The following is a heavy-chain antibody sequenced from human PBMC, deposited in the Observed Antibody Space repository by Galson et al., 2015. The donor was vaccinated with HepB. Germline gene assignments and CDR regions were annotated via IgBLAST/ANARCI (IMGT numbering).Heavy chain of an antibody. CDR1: GFSLSTSVMR. J-gene: IGHJ4*02. V-gene: IGHV2-70*01. CDR2: IDWEDDK. CDR3: ARTQTSVTTSYYFDN. Sequence: PALVKPTQTLTLTCTFSGFSLSTSVMRVSWIRQPPGKALEWLALIDWEDDKYYSASLKTRLTISKDTSKNEVVLTVANMDPVDTATYYCARTQTSVTTSYYFDNWGQGTLVTVSS. D-gene: IGHD4-17*01.